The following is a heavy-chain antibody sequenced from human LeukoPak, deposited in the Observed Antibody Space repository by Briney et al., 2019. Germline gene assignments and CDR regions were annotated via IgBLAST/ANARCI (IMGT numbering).Heavy chain of an antibody. CDR3: ARLRHYYDSNYFDY. J-gene: IGHJ4*02. CDR2: IYYSGST. D-gene: IGHD3-22*01. V-gene: IGHV4-59*08. Sequence: SETLSLTCTVSGGSISSYYWSWIRQPPGKGLEWIGYIYYSGSTNYNPSLKSRVTISVDTSKNQFSLKLSSVTAADTAVYYCARLRHYYDSNYFDYWGQGTLVTVSS. CDR1: GGSISSYY.